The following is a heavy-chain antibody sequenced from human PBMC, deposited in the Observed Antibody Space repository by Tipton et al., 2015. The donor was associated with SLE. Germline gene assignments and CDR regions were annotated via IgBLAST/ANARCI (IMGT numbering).Heavy chain of an antibody. J-gene: IGHJ6*03. V-gene: IGHV4-39*02. D-gene: IGHD3-10*01. CDR1: GGSIRSSNFY. CDR2: MFYTGNT. Sequence: GLVKPSQTLSLSCTVSGGSIRSSNFYWGWIRQAPGKGLEWIGTMFYTGNTYYNPSLESRVTFSIDTSKTHFSLKLSSVTAADTAVYYCARDRLPGGYYYYMDVWGKGTTVTVSS. CDR3: ARDRLPGGYYYYMDV.